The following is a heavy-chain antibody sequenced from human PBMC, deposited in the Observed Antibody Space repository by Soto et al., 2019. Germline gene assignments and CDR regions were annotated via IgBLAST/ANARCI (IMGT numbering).Heavy chain of an antibody. V-gene: IGHV1-69*13. CDR1: GGTFSSYA. CDR2: IIPIFGTA. CDR3: ASHQQLIPALYYYYYGMDV. D-gene: IGHD6-13*01. Sequence: ASVKVSCKASGGTFSSYAISWVRQAPGQGLEWMGGIIPIFGTANYAQKFQGRVTITADESTSTAYMELSSLRSEDTAVYYCASHQQLIPALYYYYYGMDVWGQGTTVTVSS. J-gene: IGHJ6*02.